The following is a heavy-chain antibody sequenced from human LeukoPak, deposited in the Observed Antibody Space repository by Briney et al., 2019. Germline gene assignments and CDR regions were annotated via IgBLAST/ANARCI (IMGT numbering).Heavy chain of an antibody. CDR3: ARVRGDYLRIFDY. CDR2: ISSSSSYT. J-gene: IGHJ4*02. CDR1: GFTFSDYY. D-gene: IGHD4-17*01. Sequence: KPGGSLRLSCAASGFTFSDYYMSWIRQAPGKGLEWVSYISSSSSYTNYADSVKGRFTISRDNAKNSLYLQMNSLRAEDTAVYYCARVRGDYLRIFDYWGQGTLASVSS. V-gene: IGHV3-11*06.